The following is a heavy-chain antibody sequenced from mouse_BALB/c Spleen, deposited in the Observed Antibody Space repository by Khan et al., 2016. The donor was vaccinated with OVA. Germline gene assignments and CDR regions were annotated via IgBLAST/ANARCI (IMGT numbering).Heavy chain of an antibody. CDR1: GYTFTTAG. D-gene: IGHD2-14*01. Sequence: QMQLVQSGPELKKPGETVRISCKASGYTFTTAGMQWVQKMPGKGLKWIGWINTHSGVPKYAEDFKGRFAFSLETSASTVYLQITNLKNEDTATYFCARGGAAYYRNDGGAMDYWGQGTSVTVSS. J-gene: IGHJ4*01. V-gene: IGHV9-4*02. CDR2: INTHSGVP. CDR3: ARGGAAYYRNDGGAMDY.